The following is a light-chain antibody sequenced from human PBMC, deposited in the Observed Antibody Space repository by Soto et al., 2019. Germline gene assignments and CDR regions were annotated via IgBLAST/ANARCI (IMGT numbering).Light chain of an antibody. CDR2: KAS. V-gene: IGKV1-5*03. CDR3: HQYDTYPTT. CDR1: QSISDW. Sequence: DIQMTQSPSTLSASVGDRVTIACRASQSISDWLAWYQQKPGQAPKFLIYKASNLESGVPSRFSGSGSGTAFTLTSSSLQPDDFATYYCHQYDTYPTTFGQGTKVEIK. J-gene: IGKJ1*01.